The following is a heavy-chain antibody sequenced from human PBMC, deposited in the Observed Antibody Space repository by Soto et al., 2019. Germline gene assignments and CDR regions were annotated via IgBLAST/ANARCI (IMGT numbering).Heavy chain of an antibody. CDR3: ARDRGSSWYVYYYYYGMDV. Sequence: SETLSLTCAVYGGSFSGYYWSWIRQPPGKGLEWIGEINHSGSTNYNPSLKSRVTISVDTSKNQFSLKLSSVTAADTAVYYCARDRGSSWYVYYYYYGMDVWGQGTTVT. J-gene: IGHJ6*02. CDR1: GGSFSGYY. V-gene: IGHV4-34*01. CDR2: INHSGST. D-gene: IGHD6-13*01.